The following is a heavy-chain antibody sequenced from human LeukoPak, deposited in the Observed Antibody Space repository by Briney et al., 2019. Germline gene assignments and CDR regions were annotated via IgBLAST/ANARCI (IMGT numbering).Heavy chain of an antibody. CDR3: ARGGGLDV. V-gene: IGHV3-7*03. CDR1: GFTFSSYW. D-gene: IGHD3-16*01. J-gene: IGHJ6*02. Sequence: GGSLRLSCAAPGFTFSSYWMNWARQAPGKGLEWVASINHNGNVNYYVDSVKGRFTISRDNAENSLYLQMSNLRAEDTAVYFCARGGGLDVWGQGTTVIVSS. CDR2: INHNGNVN.